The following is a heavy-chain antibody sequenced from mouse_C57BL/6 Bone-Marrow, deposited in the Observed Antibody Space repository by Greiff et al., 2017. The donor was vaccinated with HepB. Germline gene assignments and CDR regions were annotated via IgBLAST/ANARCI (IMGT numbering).Heavy chain of an antibody. CDR3: ARCAYYYGSSYVAY. D-gene: IGHD1-1*01. Sequence: EVKLQESGPELVKPGASVKMSCKASGYTFTDYNMHWVKQSHGKSLEWIGYINPNNGGTSYNQKFKGKATLTVNKSSSTAYMELRSLTSEDSAVYYCARCAYYYGSSYVAYWGQGTLVTVSA. CDR1: GYTFTDYN. CDR2: INPNNGGT. J-gene: IGHJ3*01. V-gene: IGHV1-22*01.